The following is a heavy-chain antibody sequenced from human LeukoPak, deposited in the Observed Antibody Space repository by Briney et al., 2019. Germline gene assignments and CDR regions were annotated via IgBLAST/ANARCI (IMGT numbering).Heavy chain of an antibody. V-gene: IGHV3-23*01. CDR1: GFKSSIYA. Sequence: GGSLRLSCTASGFKSSIYAMSWVRHAPGKGLEWASGISAGGGTTFYADSVKGRFTISRDTSNNTLYLQMDSLRAEDTAIYYCAKDHKGSFYPYYFDSWGQGTVVTVSS. J-gene: IGHJ4*02. D-gene: IGHD5/OR15-5a*01. CDR2: ISAGGGTT. CDR3: AKDHKGSFYPYYFDS.